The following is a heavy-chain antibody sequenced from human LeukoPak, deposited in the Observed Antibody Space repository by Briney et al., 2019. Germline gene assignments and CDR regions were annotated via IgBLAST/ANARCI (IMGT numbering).Heavy chain of an antibody. CDR2: IWYDGSKE. V-gene: IGHV3-33*06. CDR1: GFSFSSHA. CDR3: AKDRDIVVVPAGNDAFDI. D-gene: IGHD2-2*01. J-gene: IGHJ3*02. Sequence: PGRSLRLSCVASGFSFSSHAMHWVRQAPGKGLEWVAVIWYDGSKEYYADSVKGRFTISRDNSKNTLYLQMNSLRAEDTAVYYCAKDRDIVVVPAGNDAFDIWGQGTMVTVSS.